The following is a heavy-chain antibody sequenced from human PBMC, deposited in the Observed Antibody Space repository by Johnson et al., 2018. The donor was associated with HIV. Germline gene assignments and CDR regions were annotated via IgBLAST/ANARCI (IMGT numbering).Heavy chain of an antibody. CDR2: IKSVSDDETK. V-gene: IGHV3-15*01. J-gene: IGHJ3*02. D-gene: IGHD5-12*01. CDR1: GLTFSDAW. Sequence: EQLVVSGGGLVKPGGSLRLTCAASGLTFSDAWMSWVRQAPGKGLEWVGRIKSVSDDETKDYGSPVKGRFTISRDDSSNTLYLQMNGLKTEDTAVYYCTTPGYRWYSLVGEAAFDIWGQGTMVTVST. CDR3: TTPGYRWYSLVGEAAFDI.